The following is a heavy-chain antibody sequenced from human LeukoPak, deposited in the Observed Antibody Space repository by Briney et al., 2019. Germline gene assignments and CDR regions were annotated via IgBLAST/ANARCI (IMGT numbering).Heavy chain of an antibody. CDR3: ARGGAAYYDFWSGYYLDY. CDR2: ISYDGSNK. J-gene: IGHJ4*02. CDR1: GFTFTSYA. D-gene: IGHD3-3*01. V-gene: IGHV3-30*03. Sequence: PGGSLRLSCAASGFTFTSYAMHWVRQAPGKGLEWVAVISYDGSNKYYADSVKGRFTISRDNSKNTLYLQMNSVRTEDTAVYYCARGGAAYYDFWSGYYLDYWGQGTLVTVSS.